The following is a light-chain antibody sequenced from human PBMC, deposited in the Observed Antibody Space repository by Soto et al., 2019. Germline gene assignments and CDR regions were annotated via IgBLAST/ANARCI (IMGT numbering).Light chain of an antibody. CDR3: QQSYSTPAWT. CDR2: DAS. J-gene: IGKJ1*01. V-gene: IGKV1-39*01. CDR1: QSISTY. Sequence: DIQMTQSPSSLSASVGDRVTITCRASQSISTYLNWYQQKPGKAPKLLMYDASNLRSGVPSRFSGSGSGTDFTLTISSLQPEDLATYYCQQSYSTPAWTFGQGTKVEIK.